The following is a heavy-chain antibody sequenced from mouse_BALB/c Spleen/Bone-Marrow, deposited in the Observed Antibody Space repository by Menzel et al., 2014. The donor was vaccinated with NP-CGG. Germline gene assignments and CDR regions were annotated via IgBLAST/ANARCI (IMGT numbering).Heavy chain of an antibody. J-gene: IGHJ2*01. CDR1: GYTFTNYI. V-gene: IGHV1-62-2*01. CDR3: TRHFYGSSYFDY. Sequence: VQLQQSGAELVKPGAQGKLSCKASGYTFTNYIIHWIKQRSGQGLEGIGWFYPGSGNIKYNEKLKDKATLTADKSSSTVYMELSRLTSEDSAVYFCTRHFYGSSYFDYWGQGTTLTVSS. CDR2: FYPGSGNI. D-gene: IGHD1-1*01.